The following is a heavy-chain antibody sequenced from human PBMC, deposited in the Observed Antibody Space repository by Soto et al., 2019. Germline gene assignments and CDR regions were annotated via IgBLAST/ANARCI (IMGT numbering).Heavy chain of an antibody. D-gene: IGHD3-9*01. CDR2: IYYTGST. CDR3: ARHSPDFDWLSQFDY. V-gene: IGHV4-31*03. Sequence: SETLSLTCTVSGGSIRRVGYYWTWIRQHPGKGLEWIGYIYYTGSTYYNPSLKSRVTISVDTSKNQFSLKLSSVTAADTAVYFCARHSPDFDWLSQFDYWGQGALVTVSS. CDR1: GGSIRRVGYY. J-gene: IGHJ4*02.